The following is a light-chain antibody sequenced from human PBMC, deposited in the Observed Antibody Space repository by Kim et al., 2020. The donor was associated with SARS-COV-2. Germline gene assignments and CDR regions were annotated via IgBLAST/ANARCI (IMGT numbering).Light chain of an antibody. J-gene: IGLJ1*01. V-gene: IGLV2-14*04. CDR1: SSDVGGFND. Sequence: GQSITISCTGTSSDVGGFNDVSWYQQHPGKAPKLMIYDVIKRPSGVSNRFSGSKSGNTASLTISGLQTEDEGDYYCTSYTSSSTYVFGTGTKVTVL. CDR2: DVI. CDR3: TSYTSSSTYV.